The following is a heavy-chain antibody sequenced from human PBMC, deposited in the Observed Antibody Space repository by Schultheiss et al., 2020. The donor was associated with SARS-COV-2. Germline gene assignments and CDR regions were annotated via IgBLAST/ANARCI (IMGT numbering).Heavy chain of an antibody. CDR2: IDTAGDP. D-gene: IGHD6-19*01. CDR1: GFTFSSYD. J-gene: IGHJ5*01. Sequence: GGSLRLSCTASGFTFSSYDMHWVRQATGKGLEWVSGIDTAGDPYYPGSVKGRFTISRDNSKNTLYLQMNSLRAEDTAVYYCARPYEQWLFSNNWFDPWGQGTMVTVSS. CDR3: ARPYEQWLFSNNWFDP. V-gene: IGHV3-13*05.